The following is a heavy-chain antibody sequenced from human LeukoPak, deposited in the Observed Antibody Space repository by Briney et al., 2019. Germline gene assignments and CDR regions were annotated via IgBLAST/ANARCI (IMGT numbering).Heavy chain of an antibody. V-gene: IGHV1-69*04. J-gene: IGHJ5*02. CDR3: ARDGVPAAMGEDWFDP. D-gene: IGHD2-2*01. Sequence: GASVKVFCKASGGTFSSYAISWVRQAPGQGLEWMGRIIPILGIANYAQKFQGRVTMTRDTSISTAYMELSRLRSDDTAVYYCARDGVPAAMGEDWFDPWGQGTLVTVS. CDR1: GGTFSSYA. CDR2: IIPILGIA.